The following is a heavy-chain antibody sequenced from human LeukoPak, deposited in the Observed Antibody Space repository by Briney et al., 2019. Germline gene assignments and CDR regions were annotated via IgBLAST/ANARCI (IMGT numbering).Heavy chain of an antibody. Sequence: SETLSLTCAVSGYSISSGYYWGWIRQPPGKGLEWIGSIYHSGSTYYNPSLKSRVTISVDTSKNQFSLKLSSVTAADTAVYYCASVVIVTTIDGIHYWVQGTLVTVSS. CDR3: ASVVIVTTIDGIHY. D-gene: IGHD4-11*01. J-gene: IGHJ4*02. V-gene: IGHV4-38-2*01. CDR1: GYSISSGYY. CDR2: IYHSGST.